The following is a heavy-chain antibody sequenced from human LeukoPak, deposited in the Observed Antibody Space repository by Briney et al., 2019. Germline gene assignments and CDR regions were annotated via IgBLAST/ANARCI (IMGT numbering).Heavy chain of an antibody. CDR2: IKQDGSEK. Sequence: GGSLRLSCAASGFTFSSYWMSWVRQAPGKGLEWVANIKQDGSEKYYVNSVKGRFTISRDNAKNSLYLQMNSLRAEDTAVYYCASNRLYNYYYYYGMDVWGQGTTVTVSS. CDR1: GFTFSSYW. J-gene: IGHJ6*02. CDR3: ASNRLYNYYYYYGMDV. V-gene: IGHV3-7*01. D-gene: IGHD4/OR15-4a*01.